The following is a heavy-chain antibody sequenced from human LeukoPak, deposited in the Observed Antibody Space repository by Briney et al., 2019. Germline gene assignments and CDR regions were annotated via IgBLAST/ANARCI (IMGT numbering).Heavy chain of an antibody. CDR3: VSQGYFESGGVRFDF. CDR1: GLTFSDYY. Sequence: GGSLRLSCAASGLTFSDYYMSWIRQAPGTGLEWLSYISSSGTTIYYADSVKGRFTISRDNAKNSLYLQMDSLRADDTAVYYCVSQGYFESGGVRFDFWGQGTPVTVSA. V-gene: IGHV3-11*01. D-gene: IGHD3-22*01. J-gene: IGHJ4*02. CDR2: ISSSGTTI.